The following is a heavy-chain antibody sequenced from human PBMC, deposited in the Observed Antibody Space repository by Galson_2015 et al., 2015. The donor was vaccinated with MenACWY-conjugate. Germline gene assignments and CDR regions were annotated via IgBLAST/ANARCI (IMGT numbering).Heavy chain of an antibody. CDR2: IRGSGATT. J-gene: IGHJ4*02. V-gene: IGHV3-23*01. CDR3: VILAATASGY. CDR1: GFTFSSYA. Sequence: SLRLSCAASGFTFSSYAMSWVRQAPGKGLEWVSSIRGSGATTYYADSVKGRFTISRDNSKNTLYLQMNSLRAEDAALYYCVILAATASGYRGQGTLVTVSS. D-gene: IGHD6-13*01.